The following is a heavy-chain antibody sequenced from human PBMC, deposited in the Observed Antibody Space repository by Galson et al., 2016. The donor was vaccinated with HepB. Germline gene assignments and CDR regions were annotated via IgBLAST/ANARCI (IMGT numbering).Heavy chain of an antibody. CDR3: ARDGGVAYDFGMDV. CDR2: IHNTGNT. J-gene: IGHJ6*02. Sequence: SETLSLTCTVSGDSISSYYWSWIRQAPGKGLEWIGHIHNTGNTNYHPSLDSRVTISIDTSRNKFFLTLSSVTAADTAVYFCARDGGVAYDFGMDVWGQGTTVIVSS. CDR1: GDSISSYY. D-gene: IGHD3-3*01. V-gene: IGHV4-59*01.